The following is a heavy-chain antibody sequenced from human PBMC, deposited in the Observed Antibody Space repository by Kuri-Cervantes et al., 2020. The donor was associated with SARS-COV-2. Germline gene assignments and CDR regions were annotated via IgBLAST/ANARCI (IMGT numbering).Heavy chain of an antibody. V-gene: IGHV3-33*01. CDR3: ARDSPNAMTVASAFDI. CDR1: GLTLSTYV. D-gene: IGHD5-12*01. Sequence: GESLKISCAASGLTLSTYVIHWVRQPPGKGLEWVAVTWYDENKYYGGSVKGRFTISRDNSENTVYLQMNSLTADDTAVYYCARDSPNAMTVASAFDIWGQGTMVTVSS. CDR2: TWYDENK. J-gene: IGHJ3*02.